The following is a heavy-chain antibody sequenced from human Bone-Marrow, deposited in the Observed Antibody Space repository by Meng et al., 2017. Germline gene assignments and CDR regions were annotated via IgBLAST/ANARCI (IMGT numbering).Heavy chain of an antibody. CDR3: ARVRIDSSGWYSIQH. D-gene: IGHD6-19*01. CDR1: GGSIRSSSYY. J-gene: IGHJ1*01. V-gene: IGHV4-39*07. CDR2: IYYSGST. Sequence: QGLVPGLGKPSGTLSVTVSVCGGSIRSSSYYWGWSRRPPGKGLEWIGSIYYSGSTYYNPSLKSRVTISVDMSKNQFSLKLSSVTAADTAVYYCARVRIDSSGWYSIQHWGQGTLVTVSS.